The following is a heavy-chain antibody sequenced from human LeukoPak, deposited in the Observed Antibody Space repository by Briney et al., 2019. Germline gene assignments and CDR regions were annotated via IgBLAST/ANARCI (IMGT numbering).Heavy chain of an antibody. J-gene: IGHJ3*02. CDR3: ARISPVLHVWGSYRYTGAFDI. CDR2: IYYSGST. V-gene: IGHV4-39*07. D-gene: IGHD3-16*02. CDR1: GGSISSSSYY. Sequence: SETLSLTCTVPGGSISSSSYYWGWIRQPPGKGLEWIGSIYYSGSTYYNPSLKSRVTISVDTSKNQFSLKPSSVTAADTAVYYCARISPVLHVWGSYRYTGAFDIWGQGTMVTVSS.